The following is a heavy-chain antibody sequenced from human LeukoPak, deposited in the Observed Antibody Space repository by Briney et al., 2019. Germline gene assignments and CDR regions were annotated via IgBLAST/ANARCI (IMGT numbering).Heavy chain of an antibody. CDR2: IYYSGST. CDR3: ARDLRLYYFDY. D-gene: IGHD6-25*01. J-gene: IGHJ4*02. CDR1: GGSISSSSYY. Sequence: SETLSLTCTVSGGSISSSSYYWGWIRQPPGKGLEWIGSIYYSGSTYYNPSLKSRVTISVDTSKNQFSLKLSSVTAADTAVYYCARDLRLYYFDYWGQGTLVTVSS. V-gene: IGHV4-39*07.